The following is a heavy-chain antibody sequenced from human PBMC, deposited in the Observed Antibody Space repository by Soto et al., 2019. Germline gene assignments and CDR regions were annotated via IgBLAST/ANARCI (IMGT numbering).Heavy chain of an antibody. CDR3: ARDQSVMVDYYYYGMDV. D-gene: IGHD2-15*01. CDR1: GYTFTSYD. Sequence: QVQLVQSGAEVKKPGASVKVSCKASGYTFTSYDINWVRQATGQGLEWMGWMNPNSGNTGYAQKFQGRVTMTRNTSXSKXYMELSSLRSEDTAVYYCARDQSVMVDYYYYGMDVWGQGTTVTVSS. CDR2: MNPNSGNT. J-gene: IGHJ6*02. V-gene: IGHV1-8*01.